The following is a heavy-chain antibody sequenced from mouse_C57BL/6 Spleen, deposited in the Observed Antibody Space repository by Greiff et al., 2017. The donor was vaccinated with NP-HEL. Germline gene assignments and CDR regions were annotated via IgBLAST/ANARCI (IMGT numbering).Heavy chain of an antibody. V-gene: IGHV1-39*01. Sequence: VQLQQSGPELVKPGASVKLSCKASGYSFTDYNMNWVKQSNGKSLEWIGVINPNYGTTSYNQKFKGKATLTVDQSSSTAYMQLNSLTSEDSAVYYCATLYDYGSRWYAMDYWGQGTSLTVSS. D-gene: IGHD2-4*01. CDR2: INPNYGTT. CDR3: ATLYDYGSRWYAMDY. CDR1: GYSFTDYN. J-gene: IGHJ4*01.